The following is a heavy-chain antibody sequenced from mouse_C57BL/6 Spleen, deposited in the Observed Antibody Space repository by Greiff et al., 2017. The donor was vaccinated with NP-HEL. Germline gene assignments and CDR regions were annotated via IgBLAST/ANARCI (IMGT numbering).Heavy chain of an antibody. CDR3: ARSGFTTGFDY. CDR1: GYTFTSYW. V-gene: IGHV1-50*01. CDR2: IDPSDSYT. J-gene: IGHJ2*01. D-gene: IGHD1-1*01. Sequence: QVQLQQSGAELVKPGASVKLSCKASGYTFTSYWMQWVKQRPGQGLEWIGEIDPSDSYTNYNQKFKGKATLTVDTSSSTAYMQLSSLTSEDSAVYYCARSGFTTGFDYWGQGTTLTVSS.